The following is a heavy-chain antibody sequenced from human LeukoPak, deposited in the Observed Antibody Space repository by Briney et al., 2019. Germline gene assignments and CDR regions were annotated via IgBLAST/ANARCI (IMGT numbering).Heavy chain of an antibody. Sequence: ASVKVSCKASGYTFIHYGITWVRQAPGQGLEWMGWISPYNGNTNSAEKFQGRVSMTTDTSTKTAYMELRSLRSDDTAVYFCARGRYYGSGSYYISWGQGTLVTVSS. D-gene: IGHD3-10*01. CDR1: GYTFIHYG. V-gene: IGHV1-18*04. CDR3: ARGRYYGSGSYYIS. CDR2: ISPYNGNT. J-gene: IGHJ4*02.